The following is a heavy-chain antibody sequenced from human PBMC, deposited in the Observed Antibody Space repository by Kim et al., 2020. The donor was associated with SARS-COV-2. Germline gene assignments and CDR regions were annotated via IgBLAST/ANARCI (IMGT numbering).Heavy chain of an antibody. CDR3: ARGIQLWSQYYFDY. V-gene: IGHV5-10-1*01. J-gene: IGHJ4*02. D-gene: IGHD5-18*01. CDR1: GYTFASHW. Sequence: GESLKISCVGSGYTFASHWISWVRYMPGKGLEWIGRIDPGDSFTNYSPSLRGHVTISTDNSISTAYLQWSSLKASDTAIYFCARGIQLWSQYYFDYWGQGTLVTVSS. CDR2: IDPGDSFT.